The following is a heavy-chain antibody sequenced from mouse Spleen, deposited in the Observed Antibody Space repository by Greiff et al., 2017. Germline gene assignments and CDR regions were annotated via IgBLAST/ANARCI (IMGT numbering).Heavy chain of an antibody. J-gene: IGHJ3*01. CDR2: IYPGNGGT. Sequence: LQESGAELVRSGASVKMSCKASGYTFTSYNMHWVKQTPGQGLEWIGYIYPGNGGTAYNQKFKGKAILTADKSSSTAYMELRSLTSEDSAVYYCARKDPTGFAYWGQGTLVTVSA. V-gene: IGHV1-12*01. CDR3: ARKDPTGFAY. CDR1: GYTFTSYN.